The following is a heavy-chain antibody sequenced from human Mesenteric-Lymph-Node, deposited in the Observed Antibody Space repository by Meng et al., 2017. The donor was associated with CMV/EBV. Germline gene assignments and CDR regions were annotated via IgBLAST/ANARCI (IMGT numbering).Heavy chain of an antibody. J-gene: IGHJ2*01. CDR3: AKLLTGAADWYFDL. Sequence: SGFTFNSYAMTLFRQAPGKGLEWVSAITRSGSNTYYADSVKGRFTISRDNSKNTLSLQMNSLRAEDTAVYYCAKLLTGAADWYFDLWGRGTLVTVSS. CDR1: GFTFNSYA. CDR2: ITRSGSNT. V-gene: IGHV3-23*01. D-gene: IGHD7-27*01.